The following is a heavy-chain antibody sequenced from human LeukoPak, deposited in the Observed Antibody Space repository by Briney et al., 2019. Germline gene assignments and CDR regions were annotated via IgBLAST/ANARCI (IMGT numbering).Heavy chain of an antibody. CDR2: IYYSGST. Sequence: SETLSLTCSVSGGSISSSSDYWGWIRQPPGKGLEWIGSIYYSGSTYYNPSLKSRVTISVYTSKNQFSLKLSSVTAADTAVYYCARLGGQHGYYYYYMDVWGKGTTVTVSS. CDR3: ARLGGQHGYYYYYMDV. J-gene: IGHJ6*03. CDR1: GGSISSSSDY. D-gene: IGHD2-2*01. V-gene: IGHV4-39*01.